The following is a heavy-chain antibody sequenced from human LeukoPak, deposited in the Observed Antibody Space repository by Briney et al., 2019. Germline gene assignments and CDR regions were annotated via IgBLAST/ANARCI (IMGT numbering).Heavy chain of an antibody. CDR1: GFTFSGSG. J-gene: IGHJ2*01. V-gene: IGHV3-73*01. CDR3: ARLGERPTVTSSFDL. D-gene: IGHD4-11*01. CDR2: IRSKPNNYAT. Sequence: GGSLRLSCAASGFTFSGSGIHWVRQTSGKGLEWIGRIRSKPNNYATAYAASVKGRFTISRDDSENTAYLQMNSLKTEDTAVYYCARLGERPTVTSSFDLWGRGTLVTVSS.